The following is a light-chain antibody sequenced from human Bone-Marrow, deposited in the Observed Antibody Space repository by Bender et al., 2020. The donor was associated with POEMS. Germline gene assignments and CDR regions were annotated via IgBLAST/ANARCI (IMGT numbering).Light chain of an antibody. J-gene: IGLJ2*01. CDR1: DLCDKY. CDR3: QAWDTYSVI. Sequence: SYEVTQPPSVSVSPGQTASITCSGDDLCDKYVAWHQQKPGQSPVLVIYQDTKRPSGIPERFSGSNSGNTATLTISGTQAMDEADYYCQAWDTYSVIFGGGTKLTVL. V-gene: IGLV3-1*01. CDR2: QDT.